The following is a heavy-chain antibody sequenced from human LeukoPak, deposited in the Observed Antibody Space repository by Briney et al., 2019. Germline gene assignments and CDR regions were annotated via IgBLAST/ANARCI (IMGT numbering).Heavy chain of an antibody. CDR2: IKQDGSET. V-gene: IGHV3-7*01. CDR1: GFTFTNNF. CDR3: VREGFYFFDF. J-gene: IGHJ4*01. Sequence: GGSLRLSCAASGFTFTNNFMSWVRQVPGKGLEWVANIKQDGSETTYADSVRGRFTIFRDNAKDSVYLQMNSLRAEDSATYYCVREGFYFFDFRGQGTLVTVSS.